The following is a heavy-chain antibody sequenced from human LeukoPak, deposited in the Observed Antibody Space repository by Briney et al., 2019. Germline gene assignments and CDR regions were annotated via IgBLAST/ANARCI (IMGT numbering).Heavy chain of an antibody. V-gene: IGHV1-3*01. D-gene: IGHD6-19*01. CDR2: INAGNGNT. J-gene: IGHJ4*02. CDR1: GYTFTSYA. Sequence: ASVKVSCKASGYTFTSYAMHWVRQAPGQRLEWMGWINAGNGNTKYSQKFQGRVTITRDTSASTAYMELRSLRSDDTAVYYCARDPRSYSSGWPFDYWGQGTLVTVSS. CDR3: ARDPRSYSSGWPFDY.